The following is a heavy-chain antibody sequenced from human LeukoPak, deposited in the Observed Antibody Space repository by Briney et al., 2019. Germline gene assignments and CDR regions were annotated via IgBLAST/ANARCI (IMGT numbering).Heavy chain of an antibody. CDR2: ISSSSSYT. J-gene: IGHJ4*02. D-gene: IGHD2-2*01. CDR1: GFTFSDYY. V-gene: IGHV3-11*05. CDR3: ARGYVVVPAASY. Sequence: GGSLRLSCAASGFTFSDYYMSWIRQAPGKGLEWVSYISSSSSYTNYADSVEGRFTISRDNAKNSLYLQMNSLRAEDTAVYYCARGYVVVPAASYWGQGTLVTVSS.